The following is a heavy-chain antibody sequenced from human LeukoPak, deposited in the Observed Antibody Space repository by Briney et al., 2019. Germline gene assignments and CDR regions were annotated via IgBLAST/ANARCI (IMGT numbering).Heavy chain of an antibody. CDR1: GGSISSDNYS. V-gene: IGHV4-30-2*02. CDR3: ARTGSTVTMLYPFDH. CDR2: ISQTGGT. J-gene: IGHJ4*02. D-gene: IGHD4-17*01. Sequence: SQTLSLTCAVSGGSISSDNYSWSWIRQPPGKGLEWIGYISQTGGTSYNPSLKSRVTMSVDRSKNQFSLKLSSVTAADTAVYYCARTGSTVTMLYPFDHWGQGTLVTVSS.